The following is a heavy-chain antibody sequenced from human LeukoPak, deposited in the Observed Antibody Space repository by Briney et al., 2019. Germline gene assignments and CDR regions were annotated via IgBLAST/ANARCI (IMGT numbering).Heavy chain of an antibody. CDR3: ARARRAVAGPYCFDY. J-gene: IGHJ4*02. V-gene: IGHV4-34*01. CDR1: GGSFSGYY. Sequence: PSETLSLTCAVYGGSFSGYYWSWIRQPPGKGLEWIGEINHSGSTNYNPSLKSRVTISVDTSKNQFSLKLSSVTAADTAVYYCARARRAVAGPYCFDYWGQGTLVTVSS. D-gene: IGHD6-19*01. CDR2: INHSGST.